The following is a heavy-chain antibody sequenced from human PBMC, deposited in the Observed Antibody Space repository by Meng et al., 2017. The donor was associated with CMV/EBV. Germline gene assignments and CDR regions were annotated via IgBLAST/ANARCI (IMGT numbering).Heavy chain of an antibody. V-gene: IGHV4-4*07. CDR1: GGSISSYY. Sequence: QVQLADAGPRVVKPSATLSLTCTVLGGSISSYYWSWIRQPAGKGLEWIGRIYTSGSTNYNPSLKSRVTMSVDTSKNQFSLKLSSVTAADTAVYYCARDLMNCSSTSCANWFDPWGQGTLVTVSS. D-gene: IGHD2-2*01. J-gene: IGHJ5*02. CDR2: IYTSGST. CDR3: ARDLMNCSSTSCANWFDP.